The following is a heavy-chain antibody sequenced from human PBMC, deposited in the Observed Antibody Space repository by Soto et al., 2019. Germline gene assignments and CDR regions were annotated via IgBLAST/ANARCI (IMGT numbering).Heavy chain of an antibody. CDR3: AKGFIRDCGGDCTVDT. D-gene: IGHD2-21*02. V-gene: IGHV3-23*01. J-gene: IGHJ5*02. Sequence: EVQLLESGGGLVQPGGSLRLSCAASGFTFSSYTMSWVRQAPGKGLEWVSGISATGGSTYYADSVKGRFTFSRDNSKNTLYLQMNSLRAEVTAVYYCAKGFIRDCGGDCTVDTWGQGTLVTVSS. CDR1: GFTFSSYT. CDR2: ISATGGST.